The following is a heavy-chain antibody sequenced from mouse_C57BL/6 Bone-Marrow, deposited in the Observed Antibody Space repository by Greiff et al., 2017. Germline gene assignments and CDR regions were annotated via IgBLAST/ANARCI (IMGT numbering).Heavy chain of an antibody. CDR1: GYTFTSYD. CDR2: IYPRDGST. Sequence: QVQLQQSGPELVKPGASVKLSCKASGYTFTSYDINGVKQRPGQGLEWIGWIYPRDGSTKYNEKFKGKATLTVHPSSSTAYMELHSLTSEDSAVYFCARLEFDGSSGDWYFDVWGTGTTVTVSS. CDR3: ARLEFDGSSGDWYFDV. V-gene: IGHV1-85*01. J-gene: IGHJ1*03. D-gene: IGHD1-1*01.